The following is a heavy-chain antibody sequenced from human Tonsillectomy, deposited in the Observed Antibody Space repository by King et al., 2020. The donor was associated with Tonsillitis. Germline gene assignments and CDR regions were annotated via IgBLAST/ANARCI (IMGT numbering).Heavy chain of an antibody. CDR1: GFSLSTSGVG. CDR3: AHTYCSGGSCYTYWYFDL. J-gene: IGHJ2*01. V-gene: IGHV2-5*01. CDR2: IYWNDDK. Sequence: ITLKESGPTLVKPTQTLTLTCTFSGFSLSTSGVGVGWIRQPPGKALEWLALIYWNDDKRYSPSLKSRLTITKDTSKNQVVLTMTNMDPVDTATYYCAHTYCSGGSCYTYWYFDLWGRGTLVTVSS. D-gene: IGHD2-15*01.